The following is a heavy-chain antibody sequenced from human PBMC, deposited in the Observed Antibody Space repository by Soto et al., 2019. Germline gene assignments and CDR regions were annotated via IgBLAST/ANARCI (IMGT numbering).Heavy chain of an antibody. V-gene: IGHV4-39*01. D-gene: IGHD1-26*01. J-gene: IGHJ5*02. CDR2: IYYSGST. CDR3: ARRVEWGHWFDP. Sequence: QLQLQESGPGLVKPSETLSLTCTVSGGSISSSSYYWGWIRQPPGKGLEWIGSIYYSGSTYYNPSLKSRVTISVDTSKNQFSLKLSSVTAADTAVYYCARRVEWGHWFDPWGQGTLVTVSS. CDR1: GGSISSSSYY.